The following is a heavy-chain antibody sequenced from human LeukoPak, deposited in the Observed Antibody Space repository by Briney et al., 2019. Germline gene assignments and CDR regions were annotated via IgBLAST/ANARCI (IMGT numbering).Heavy chain of an antibody. CDR2: IYYSGGT. Sequence: PSETLSLTCTVSGGSISSYYWSWIRQPPGKGLEWIGYIYYSGGTNYNPSLKSRVTISVDTSKNQFSLKLSSVTAADTAVYYCARSRGDYDFWSGWFDPWGQGTLVTVSS. J-gene: IGHJ5*02. CDR1: GGSISSYY. CDR3: ARSRGDYDFWSGWFDP. V-gene: IGHV4-59*08. D-gene: IGHD3-3*01.